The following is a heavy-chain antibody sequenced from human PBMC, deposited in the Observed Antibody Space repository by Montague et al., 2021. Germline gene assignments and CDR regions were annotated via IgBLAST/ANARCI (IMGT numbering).Heavy chain of an antibody. CDR2: ILYSGNT. D-gene: IGHD3-10*01. Sequence: TLSLTCTVSGGSISSSGYYWSWIRQLPGKGLEWIGYILYSGNTYYNPSLKSRVTISVDTSKNQFSLKLSSVTAADTAVYYCARAEDYYGSGSYLGFDYWGQGTLVTVSS. CDR3: ARAEDYYGSGSYLGFDY. V-gene: IGHV4-31*03. J-gene: IGHJ4*02. CDR1: GGSISSSGYY.